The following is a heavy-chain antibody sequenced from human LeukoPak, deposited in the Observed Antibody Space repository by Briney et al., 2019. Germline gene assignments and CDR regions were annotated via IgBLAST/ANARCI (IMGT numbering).Heavy chain of an antibody. CDR3: TRPGNDLDI. Sequence: PGGSLRLSCAASGFTFSGSAMHWVRQAPGKGLEWVGSIRSKANNYATAYAASVKGRFTISRDDSTNTAYLQMNSLKNEDTAVYYCTRPGNDLDIWGQGTMVTVCS. CDR1: GFTFSGSA. V-gene: IGHV3-73*01. D-gene: IGHD3-16*01. J-gene: IGHJ3*02. CDR2: IRSKANNYAT.